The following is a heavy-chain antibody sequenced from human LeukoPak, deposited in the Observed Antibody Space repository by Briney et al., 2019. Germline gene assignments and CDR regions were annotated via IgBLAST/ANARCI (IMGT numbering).Heavy chain of an antibody. J-gene: IGHJ4*02. CDR3: AIISLPDRYCRSTSCYLAY. V-gene: IGHV5-51*04. CDR2: IYPGDSDT. Sequence: GESLKISCKGSGYRFTSYWIGWVRQMPGKGLEWMGIIYPGDSDTRYSPSFQGHVTLSADKPITTAYLQWSSLKASDTAMYYCAIISLPDRYCRSTSCYLAYCGQGTLVTVSS. CDR1: GYRFTSYW. D-gene: IGHD2-2*01.